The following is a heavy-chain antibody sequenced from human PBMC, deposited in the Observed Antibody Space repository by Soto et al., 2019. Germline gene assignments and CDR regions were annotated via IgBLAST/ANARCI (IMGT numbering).Heavy chain of an antibody. J-gene: IGHJ4*02. CDR1: GYTFTGYY. V-gene: IGHV1-2*02. D-gene: IGHD1-1*01. CDR3: ARGRTGTTSYFDY. CDR2: INPHSGGT. Sequence: QVQLVQSRAEAKKPGASVMVSCKASGYTFTGYYRHWVRQAPGQGLEWMGWINPHSGGTHYAQKLQGSVTMTRDTSIITAYMELSRLRSDDTAVYYCARGRTGTTSYFDYWGQGNLVTVSS.